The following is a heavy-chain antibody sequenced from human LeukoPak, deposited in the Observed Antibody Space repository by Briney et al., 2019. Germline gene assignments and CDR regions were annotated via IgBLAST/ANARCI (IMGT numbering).Heavy chain of an antibody. V-gene: IGHV1-69*06. Sequence: SVKVSCKTSGGTFSDYSISWVRQAPGHGLEWMGGIIPIFGTTNYAQKFQGRVTITADKSTSTAYMELSSLRSEDTAVYYCATGHKWLQDDFGSWGQGTLVTVSS. D-gene: IGHD5-24*01. CDR1: GGTFSDYS. J-gene: IGHJ4*02. CDR3: ATGHKWLQDDFGS. CDR2: IIPIFGTT.